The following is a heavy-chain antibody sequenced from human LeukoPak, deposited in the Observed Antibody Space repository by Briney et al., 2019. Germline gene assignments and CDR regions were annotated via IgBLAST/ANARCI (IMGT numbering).Heavy chain of an antibody. CDR2: IYYSGST. J-gene: IGHJ5*02. CDR1: GGSISNYY. Sequence: SETLSLTXTVSGGSISNYYWSWIRQPPGKGLEWIGYIYYSGSTNYNPSLKSRVSISVDTSKNQFSLKLSSVTAADTAVYYCATGGYDFWSGYPHWFDPWGQGTLVTVSS. V-gene: IGHV4-59*01. CDR3: ATGGYDFWSGYPHWFDP. D-gene: IGHD3-3*01.